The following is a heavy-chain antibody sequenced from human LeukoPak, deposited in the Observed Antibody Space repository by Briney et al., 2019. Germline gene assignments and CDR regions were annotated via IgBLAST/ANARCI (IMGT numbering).Heavy chain of an antibody. D-gene: IGHD6-19*01. Sequence: PGGSLRLSCAASGFTFSSYAMSWVRQAPGKGLEWVSTIPGSSRSTYYADSVRGRFTISRDNSKNTLYLQMNSLTAEDTAVYYCAKDTPLTAYSPGWSGNSFDSWGQGTLVTVP. J-gene: IGHJ4*02. CDR1: GFTFSSYA. CDR3: AKDTPLTAYSPGWSGNSFDS. CDR2: IPGSSRST. V-gene: IGHV3-23*01.